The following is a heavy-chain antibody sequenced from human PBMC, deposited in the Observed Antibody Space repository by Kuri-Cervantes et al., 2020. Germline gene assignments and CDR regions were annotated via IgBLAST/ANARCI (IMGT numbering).Heavy chain of an antibody. Sequence: GESLKISCAASGFTFSSSWMHWVRQAPGKGLVWVSRINSDGSSTSYADSVKGRFTISRDNAKNTLYLQMNSLRAEDTAVYYCARGVIAAAGYYYGMDVWGQGTTVTVSS. J-gene: IGHJ6*02. D-gene: IGHD6-13*01. CDR3: ARGVIAAAGYYYGMDV. V-gene: IGHV3-74*01. CDR1: GFTFSSSW. CDR2: INSDGSST.